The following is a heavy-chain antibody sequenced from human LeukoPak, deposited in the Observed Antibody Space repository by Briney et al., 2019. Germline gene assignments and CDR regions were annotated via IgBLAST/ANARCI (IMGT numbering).Heavy chain of an antibody. CDR2: MSPNGDST. D-gene: IGHD6-19*01. CDR3: ARDNSDTVKVECSGACYWWFDP. Sequence: ASVKVSCKASGYPFTKFYMHWVRQAPGHGLEWMGLMSPNGDSTLYSQKFQGRVTMTRDTSTSTDYMELSSLRSEDTAVYYCARDNSDTVKVECSGACYWWFDPWGQGTLVTVSS. CDR1: GYPFTKFY. V-gene: IGHV1-46*01. J-gene: IGHJ5*02.